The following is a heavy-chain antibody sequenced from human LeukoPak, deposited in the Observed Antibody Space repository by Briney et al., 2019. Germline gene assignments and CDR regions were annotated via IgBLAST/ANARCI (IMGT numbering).Heavy chain of an antibody. CDR2: ISGSGGST. CDR1: GFTFSSYA. J-gene: IGHJ3*02. V-gene: IGHV3-23*01. CDR3: ASQGDPKHMIVVVIRDAFDI. Sequence: HPGGSLRLSCAASGFTFSSYAMSWVRQAPGKGLEWVSAISGSGGSTYYADSVKGRFTISRDNSKNTLYLQMNSLRAEDTAVYYCASQGDPKHMIVVVIRDAFDIWGQGTMVTVSS. D-gene: IGHD3-22*01.